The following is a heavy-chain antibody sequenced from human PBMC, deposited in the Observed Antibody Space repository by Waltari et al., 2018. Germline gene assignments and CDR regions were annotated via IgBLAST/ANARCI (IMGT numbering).Heavy chain of an antibody. V-gene: IGHV3-53*01. CDR1: GFTVNNNY. CDR2: MYSDGGA. Sequence: EVKLVESGGGLIQPGGSLRLSCAASGFTVNNNYMSWVRQAPVKVLECVSLMYSDGGAYYADSVKGRFTISRDNSKNTVYLQMDSLRADDTAVYYCATPLTGRAYWGQGTLVTVSS. CDR3: ATPLTGRAY. J-gene: IGHJ4*02.